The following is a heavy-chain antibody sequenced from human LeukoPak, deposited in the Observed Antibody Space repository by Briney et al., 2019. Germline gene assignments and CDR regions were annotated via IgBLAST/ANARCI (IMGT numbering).Heavy chain of an antibody. J-gene: IGHJ4*02. V-gene: IGHV2-70*04. D-gene: IGHD3-22*01. CDR1: GFSLSTSGMR. Sequence: SGPALVKPTQTLTLTCTFSGFSLSTSGMRVNWIRQPPGKALEWLARIDWDDDIFYSTSLKTRLTISKDTSKNQVVLTMTNMDPVGTATYYCARMTQDSSGLFEYWGQGTLVTVSS. CDR3: ARMTQDSSGLFEY. CDR2: IDWDDDI.